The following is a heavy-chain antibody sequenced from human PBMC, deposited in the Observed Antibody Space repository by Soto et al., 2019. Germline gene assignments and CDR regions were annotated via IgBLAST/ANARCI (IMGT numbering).Heavy chain of an antibody. D-gene: IGHD1-20*01. CDR2: ISAYNGNT. J-gene: IGHJ4*02. CDR3: ARVNFEAPITLTGY. Sequence: ASVKVSCKASGYTFTSYGISWVRQAPGQGLEWMGWISAYNGNTNYAQKLQGRVTMTTDTSTSTAYMELRSLRSDDTAVYYCARVNFEAPITLTGYWGQGTLVTVSS. V-gene: IGHV1-18*01. CDR1: GYTFTSYG.